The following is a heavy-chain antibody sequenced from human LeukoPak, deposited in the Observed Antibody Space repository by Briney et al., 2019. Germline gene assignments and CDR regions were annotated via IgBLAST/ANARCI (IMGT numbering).Heavy chain of an antibody. Sequence: SETLSLTCTVSGNSISSGDNYWSWIRQPAGKGLEWIGRIYTSGSTNYNPSLKSRVTISGDTSKNQFSLRLGSVTAADTAVYYCARASYSYDTNGWVPFDYWGQGTLVTVSS. V-gene: IGHV4-61*02. D-gene: IGHD3-22*01. CDR2: IYTSGST. CDR1: GNSISSGDNY. J-gene: IGHJ4*02. CDR3: ARASYSYDTNGWVPFDY.